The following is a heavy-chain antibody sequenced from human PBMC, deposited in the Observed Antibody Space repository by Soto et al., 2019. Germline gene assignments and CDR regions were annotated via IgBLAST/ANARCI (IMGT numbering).Heavy chain of an antibody. Sequence: GSLRLSCAASGFSFSGYNMNWVRQAPGKGLEWVSSISGDSNYIYYADSVQGRFTISRDNAKNSVYLQMNSLRAEDTAVYYCARVVYFDRSAYGLWGQGTMVTVSS. V-gene: IGHV3-21*06. CDR1: GFSFSGYN. D-gene: IGHD3-22*01. CDR2: ISGDSNYI. J-gene: IGHJ3*01. CDR3: ARVVYFDRSAYGL.